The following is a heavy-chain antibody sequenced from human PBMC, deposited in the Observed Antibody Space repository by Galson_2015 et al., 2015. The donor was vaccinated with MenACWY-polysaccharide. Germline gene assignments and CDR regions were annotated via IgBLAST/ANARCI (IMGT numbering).Heavy chain of an antibody. V-gene: IGHV4-34*01. CDR1: GGSFSGYY. Sequence: SETLSLTCAVYGGSFSGYYWSWIRQPPGKGLEWIGEINHSGSTNYNPSLKSRVTISVDTSKNQFSLKLSSVTAADTAVYYCASGTDYYESSAPGWFDPWGQGTLVTVSS. D-gene: IGHD3-22*01. J-gene: IGHJ5*02. CDR2: INHSGST. CDR3: ASGTDYYESSAPGWFDP.